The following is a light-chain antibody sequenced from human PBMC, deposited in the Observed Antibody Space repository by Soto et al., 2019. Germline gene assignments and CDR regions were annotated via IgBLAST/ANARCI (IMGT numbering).Light chain of an antibody. V-gene: IGKV1-5*01. CDR2: DAS. Sequence: DIQMTQSPSTLSASVGDRVTITCRASQSISSWLAWYQQKPGKAPQLLIYDASSLESGVPSRFSGSGSGTEFTVTISSLQPDDFATYSCQQYNSFSITFGGGTKVEI. CDR3: QQYNSFSIT. J-gene: IGKJ4*01. CDR1: QSISSW.